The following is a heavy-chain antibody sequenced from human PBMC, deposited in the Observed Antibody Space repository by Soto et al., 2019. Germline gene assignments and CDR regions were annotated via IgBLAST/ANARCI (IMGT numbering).Heavy chain of an antibody. CDR3: ARFGGATYYDFWSGYYIFDY. CDR2: INHSGST. Sequence: SETLSLTCAVYGGSFSGYYWSWIRQPPGKGLEWIGEINHSGSTNYNPSLKSRVTISVDTSKNQFSLKLSSVTAADTAVYYCARFGGATYYDFWSGYYIFDYWGQGTLVTVSS. D-gene: IGHD3-3*01. J-gene: IGHJ4*02. V-gene: IGHV4-34*01. CDR1: GGSFSGYY.